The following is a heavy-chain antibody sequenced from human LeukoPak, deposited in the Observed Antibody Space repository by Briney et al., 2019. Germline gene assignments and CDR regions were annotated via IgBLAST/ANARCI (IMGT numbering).Heavy chain of an antibody. V-gene: IGHV3-9*01. CDR2: ISWNSGSI. D-gene: IGHD1-1*01. J-gene: IGHJ6*03. CDR3: ARAAYNWNSLDYYYYMDV. Sequence: GGSLRLSCAASGFTFDDHAMHWVRQAPGKGLEWVSGISWNSGSIGYADSVKGRFTISRDNAKNSLYLQMNSLRAEDTALYHCARAAYNWNSLDYYYYMDVWGKGTTVTVSS. CDR1: GFTFDDHA.